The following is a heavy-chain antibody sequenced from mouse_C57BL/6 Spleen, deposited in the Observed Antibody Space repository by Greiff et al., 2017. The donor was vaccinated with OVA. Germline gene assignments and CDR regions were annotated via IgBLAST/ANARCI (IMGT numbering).Heavy chain of an antibody. V-gene: IGHV1-69*01. CDR2: IDPSDSYT. D-gene: IGHD1-1*01. CDR1: GYTFTSYW. Sequence: VQLQQPGAELVMPGASVKLSCKASGYTFTSYWMHWVKQRPGQGLEWIGEIDPSDSYTNYNQKFKGKSTLTVDKSSSTAYMQLSSLTSEDSAVYYCARTTVVARGYYFDYWGQGTTLTVSS. J-gene: IGHJ2*01. CDR3: ARTTVVARGYYFDY.